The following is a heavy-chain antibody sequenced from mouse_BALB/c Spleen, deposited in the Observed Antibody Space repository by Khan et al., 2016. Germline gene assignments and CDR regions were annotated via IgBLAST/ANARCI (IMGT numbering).Heavy chain of an antibody. CDR1: GFTFSSYA. J-gene: IGHJ3*01. CDR3: ARRDYERFAY. V-gene: IGHV5-6-5*01. D-gene: IGHD1-1*01. CDR2: ITSGGST. Sequence: EVELVESGGGLVKPGGSLKLSCSASGFTFSSYAMSWVRQTPEKRLEWVASITSGGSTYYPDSMKGRFTISGDRARTLLYLEMRSLRSEDTAVYFCARRDYERFAYWGQGTLVTVSA.